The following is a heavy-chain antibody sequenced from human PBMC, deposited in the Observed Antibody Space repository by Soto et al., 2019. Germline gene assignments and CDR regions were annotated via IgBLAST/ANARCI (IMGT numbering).Heavy chain of an antibody. D-gene: IGHD3-10*01. CDR1: GYTFTSYG. Sequence: QVQLVQSGAEVKKPGASVKVSCKASGYTFTSYGISWVRQAPGQGLEWMGWISAYNGNTNYAQKRQGRGTMTTDTCTSTAYMELRSLRSDDTAVYYCARSYSVEPSAGWGIYYYYYGMDVWGQGTTVTVSS. J-gene: IGHJ6*02. CDR3: ARSYSVEPSAGWGIYYYYYGMDV. CDR2: ISAYNGNT. V-gene: IGHV1-18*01.